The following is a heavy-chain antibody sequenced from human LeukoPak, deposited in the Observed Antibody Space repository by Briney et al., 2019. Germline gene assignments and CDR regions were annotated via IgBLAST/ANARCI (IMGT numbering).Heavy chain of an antibody. CDR1: GYSFTGYW. V-gene: IGHV5-51*01. CDR2: IYPGDSDT. J-gene: IGHJ5*02. D-gene: IGHD2-2*02. Sequence: GESLKISCKGSGYSFTGYWIGWVRQMPGKGLEWMGIIYPGDSDTRYSPSFQGQVTLSADKSISTAYLQWSSLKASDTAMYYCARRDCSSTSCYIDWFDPWGQGTLVTVSS. CDR3: ARRDCSSTSCYIDWFDP.